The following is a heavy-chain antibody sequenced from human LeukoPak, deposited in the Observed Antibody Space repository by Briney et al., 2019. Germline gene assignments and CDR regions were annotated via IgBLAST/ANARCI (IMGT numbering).Heavy chain of an antibody. Sequence: GGSLRLSCIPSGLNFSVYYMTWIRQAPGNGLGAPGNGLEWLSHISKTGTSVYYADSVRGRFTVSRDNAKNSLYLQMDSLSAEDTAVYYCASLRGVNRWGQGTLVTVSS. CDR3: ASLRGVNR. D-gene: IGHD3-10*01. CDR1: GLNFSVYY. CDR2: ISKTGTSV. V-gene: IGHV3-11*01. J-gene: IGHJ4*02.